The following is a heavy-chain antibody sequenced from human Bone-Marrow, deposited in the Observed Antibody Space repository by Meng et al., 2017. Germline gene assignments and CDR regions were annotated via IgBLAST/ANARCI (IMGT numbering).Heavy chain of an antibody. CDR2: ISNDGSEK. V-gene: IGHV3-30*07. D-gene: IGHD6-25*01. CDR3: ARDRGNHYYYYGMDV. J-gene: IGHJ6*02. CDR1: GFTLRDYA. Sequence: GGSLRLSCVASGFTLRDYAMHWVRQAPGKGLEWVAVISNDGSEKYYADSLKGRFTLSRDNSENILYLQMNSLRAEDTAVYYCARDRGNHYYYYGMDVWGQGTTVTVSS.